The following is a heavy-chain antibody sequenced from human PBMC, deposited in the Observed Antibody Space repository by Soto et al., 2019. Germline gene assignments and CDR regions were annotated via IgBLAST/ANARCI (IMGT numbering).Heavy chain of an antibody. CDR1: GFTFSSYA. D-gene: IGHD3-10*01. V-gene: IGHV3-30-3*01. CDR3: ARGSSSNYYGSGSYYNVAAGNYYYYGMDV. Sequence: QVQLVESGGGVGQPGRSLRLSCAASGFTFSSYAMHWVRQAPGKGLEWVAVISYDGSNKYYADSVKGRFTISRDNSKNTLYLQMNSLRAEDTAVYYCARGSSSNYYGSGSYYNVAAGNYYYYGMDVWGQGTTVTVSS. J-gene: IGHJ6*02. CDR2: ISYDGSNK.